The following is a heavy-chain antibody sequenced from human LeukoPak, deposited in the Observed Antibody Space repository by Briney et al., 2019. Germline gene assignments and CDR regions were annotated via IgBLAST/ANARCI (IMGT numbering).Heavy chain of an antibody. CDR1: GGTFATYS. V-gene: IGHV1-69*02. D-gene: IGHD1-1*01. J-gene: IGHJ5*02. CDR2: IIPVLDKT. CDR3: ARYWKNWFDP. Sequence: SVKVSCKASGGTFATYSYSWVRQAPGQGLGWMGRIIPVLDKTNYAQKFQGRVTITADKTTNTAYMDLSSLRSEDTAVYYCARYWKNWFDPWGQGTLVTVSS.